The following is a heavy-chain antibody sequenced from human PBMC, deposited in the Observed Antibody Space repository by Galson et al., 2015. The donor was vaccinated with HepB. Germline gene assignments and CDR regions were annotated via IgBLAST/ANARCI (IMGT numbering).Heavy chain of an antibody. V-gene: IGHV5-10-1*01. CDR2: IDPSDAYT. D-gene: IGHD6-13*01. CDR1: GYILTNNG. CDR3: ARSVSSSWDLIDL. Sequence: QSGAEAKKPVESLRIFCRGSGYILTNNGISWVRQMPGRALEWLGRIDPSDAYTHYRPSLQGHVTFSADKSISTAYLQWGSLKASDTAMYYCARSVSSSWDLIDLWGQGTQVTVSS. J-gene: IGHJ4*02.